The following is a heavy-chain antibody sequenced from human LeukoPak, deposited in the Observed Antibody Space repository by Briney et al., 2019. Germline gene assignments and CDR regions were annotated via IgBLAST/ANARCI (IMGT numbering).Heavy chain of an antibody. J-gene: IGHJ3*02. CDR2: IYSGGST. CDR3: ARTWFGELYDAFDI. CDR1: GFTVSSNY. V-gene: IGHV3-53*01. D-gene: IGHD3-10*01. Sequence: PGGSLRLSCAASGFTVSSNYMSRVRQAPGKGLEWVSVIYSGGSTYYADSVKGRFTISRDNSKNTLYLQMNSLRAEDTAVYYCARTWFGELYDAFDIWGQGTMVTVSS.